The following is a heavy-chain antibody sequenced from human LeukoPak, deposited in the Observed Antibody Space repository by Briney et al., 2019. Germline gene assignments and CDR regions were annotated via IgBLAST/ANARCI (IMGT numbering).Heavy chain of an antibody. J-gene: IGHJ4*02. D-gene: IGHD3-10*01. CDR3: ARDSADYYGSGSYQNY. Sequence: PGGSLRLSCAASGFTFSSYSMNWVRQAPGKGLEWVSSISSSSSYIYYADSVKGRFTISRDNAKNSLYLQMNSLRAEDTAVYYCARDSADYYGSGSYQNYWGQGTQVTVSS. V-gene: IGHV3-21*01. CDR1: GFTFSSYS. CDR2: ISSSSSYI.